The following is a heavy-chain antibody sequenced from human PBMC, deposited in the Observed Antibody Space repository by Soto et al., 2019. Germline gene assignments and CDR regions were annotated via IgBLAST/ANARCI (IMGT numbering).Heavy chain of an antibody. V-gene: IGHV3-7*05. CDR2: IKQDGSEK. Sequence: GGSLRLSCAASGFTFSNYWMTWVRQAPGKGLEWVANIKQDGSEKYYVESVKGRFTISTDNAENSLYPQMNSLRVEDTAVYYCAAGSGWLFDYWGQGSLVTVSS. J-gene: IGHJ4*02. D-gene: IGHD6-19*01. CDR1: GFTFSNYW. CDR3: AAGSGWLFDY.